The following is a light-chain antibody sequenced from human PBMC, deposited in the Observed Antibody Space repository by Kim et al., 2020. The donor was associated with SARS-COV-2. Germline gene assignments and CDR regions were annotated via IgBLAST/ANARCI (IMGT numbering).Light chain of an antibody. CDR2: DAS. V-gene: IGKV1-33*01. CDR3: QQYENLPPT. Sequence: PTVGDRVTITCQASHDINNYLNWYKQKPGEAPKLLIYDASNLGTGVPSRFSGTGSETNFTFTISSLQAADIATYYCQQYENLPPTFGQGTKVDIK. J-gene: IGKJ1*01. CDR1: HDINNY.